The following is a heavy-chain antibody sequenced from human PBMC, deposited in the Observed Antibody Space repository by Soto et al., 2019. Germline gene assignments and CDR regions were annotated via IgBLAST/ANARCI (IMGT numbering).Heavy chain of an antibody. J-gene: IGHJ5*02. CDR1: GFTFSSYS. D-gene: IGHD2-2*01. V-gene: IGHV3-21*01. CDR2: ISSSSSYI. Sequence: GGSLRLSCAASGFTFSSYSMNWVRQAPGKGLEWVSSISSSSSYIYYADSVKGRFTISRDNAKNSLYLQMNSLRAEDTAVYYCARDLKRHPVVPAAIGDFDPWGQGTLVTVSS. CDR3: ARDLKRHPVVPAAIGDFDP.